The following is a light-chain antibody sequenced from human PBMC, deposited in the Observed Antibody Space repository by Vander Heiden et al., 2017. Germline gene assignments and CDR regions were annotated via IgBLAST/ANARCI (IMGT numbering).Light chain of an antibody. J-gene: IGLJ2*01. Sequence: QSALTQPASVSGSSGQSIPISCTGTSSDVGDYNYVSWYQQHPGKAPKLMSYDVSYRPSGVSNRCSGSKSGNTASLTISGLQAEDEADYYCSSYTSSSTLLFGGGTKLTV. CDR1: SSDVGDYNY. CDR3: SSYTSSSTLL. CDR2: DVS. V-gene: IGLV2-14*01.